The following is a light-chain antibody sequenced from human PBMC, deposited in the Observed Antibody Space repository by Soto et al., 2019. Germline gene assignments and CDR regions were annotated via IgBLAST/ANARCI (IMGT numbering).Light chain of an antibody. Sequence: EIVLTRSPATLSLSPGERATLSCRASQSVSSYLAWYQQKFGQAPMLLIYDASNRATGIPARFSGSGSATDFTLTISSLEPEDFAIYYCQQRYNWPLTFGQGTKVDIK. CDR3: QQRYNWPLT. J-gene: IGKJ1*01. V-gene: IGKV3-11*01. CDR1: QSVSSY. CDR2: DAS.